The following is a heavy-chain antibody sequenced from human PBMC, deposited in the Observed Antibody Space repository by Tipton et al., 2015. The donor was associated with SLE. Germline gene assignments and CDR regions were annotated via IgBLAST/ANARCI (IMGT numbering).Heavy chain of an antibody. J-gene: IGHJ4*02. V-gene: IGHV4-61*02. D-gene: IGHD3-10*01. Sequence: TLSLTCTVSGGSISSSSYYWSWIRQPAGKGLEWIGRLYPSGSTNHNPSLKSRVSISRDTAKNQFSLKLTSVTAADTAIYYCARGKGSGSYSSGQFDFWGQGTLATVSS. CDR3: ARGKGSGSYSSGQFDF. CDR2: LYPSGST. CDR1: GGSISSSSYY.